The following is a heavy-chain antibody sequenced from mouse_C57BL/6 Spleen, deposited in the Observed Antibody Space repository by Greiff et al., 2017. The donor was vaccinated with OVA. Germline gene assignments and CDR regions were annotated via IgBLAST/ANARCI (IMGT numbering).Heavy chain of an antibody. J-gene: IGHJ4*01. D-gene: IGHD1-1*01. CDR1: GFTFSSYA. V-gene: IGHV5-4*03. CDR3: ARATLVGGGYAMDY. Sequence: EVKVEESGGGLVKPGGSLKLSCAASGFTFSSYAMSWVRQTPEKRLEWVATISDGGSYTYYPDNVKGRVTISRDNAKNNLYLQMSHLKSEDTAMYYCARATLVGGGYAMDYWGQGTSVTVSS. CDR2: ISDGGSYT.